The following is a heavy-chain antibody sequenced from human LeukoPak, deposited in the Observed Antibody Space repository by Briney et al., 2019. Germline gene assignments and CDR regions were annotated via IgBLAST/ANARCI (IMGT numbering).Heavy chain of an antibody. CDR3: ARDRSVGSFDY. V-gene: IGHV3-33*01. Sequence: GGSLRLSCVASGFTFSSYGMHWVRQAPGKGLEWVAVIWYDGSNKYYADSVKGRFTISRDNSKNTLYLQMNSLRAEDTAVYYCARDRSVGSFDYWGQGTLVTVSS. J-gene: IGHJ4*02. CDR1: GFTFSSYG. CDR2: IWYDGSNK. D-gene: IGHD3-10*01.